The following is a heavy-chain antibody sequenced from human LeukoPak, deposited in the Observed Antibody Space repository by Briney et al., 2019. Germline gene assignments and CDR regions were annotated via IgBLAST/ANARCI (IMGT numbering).Heavy chain of an antibody. Sequence: SETLSLTCTVSGGSISGDYWSWLRQPPGKGLEWIGYIHYTGSSNYNPSLKSRVTVSVDTSKNQLSLTLGSVTAADTAVYHCARGTETTGYFDFWGPGTLVTVSS. CDR3: ARGTETTGYFDF. CDR2: IHYTGSS. V-gene: IGHV4-59*01. CDR1: GGSISGDY. J-gene: IGHJ4*02. D-gene: IGHD4-17*01.